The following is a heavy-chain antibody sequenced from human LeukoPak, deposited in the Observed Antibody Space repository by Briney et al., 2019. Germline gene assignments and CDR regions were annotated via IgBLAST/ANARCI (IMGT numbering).Heavy chain of an antibody. V-gene: IGHV4-59*11. Sequence: SETLSLTCTVSGGSISSHYWNWIRQPPGKGLEYIGYIDYSGITEYNPSLKSRVTISADTSKNQLSLKVRFVTAADTAVYYCARSSYYDDASDYWGPGTLVTVSS. D-gene: IGHD3-22*01. CDR3: ARSSYYDDASDY. CDR1: GGSISSHY. CDR2: IDYSGIT. J-gene: IGHJ4*02.